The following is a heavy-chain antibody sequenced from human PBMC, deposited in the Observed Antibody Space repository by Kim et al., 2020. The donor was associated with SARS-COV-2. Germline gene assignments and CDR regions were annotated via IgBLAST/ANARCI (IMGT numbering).Heavy chain of an antibody. D-gene: IGHD3-16*02. CDR3: ARDRTANDYVWGGYRKIGAFDI. CDR2: ISSSSSTI. Sequence: GGSLRLSCAASGFTFSSYSMNWVRQAPGKGLEWVSYISSSSSTIYYADSVKGRFTISRDNAKNSLYLQMNSLRDEDTAVYYWARDRTANDYVWGGYRKIGAFDIWGQGPMVTVSS. CDR1: GFTFSSYS. V-gene: IGHV3-48*02. J-gene: IGHJ3*02.